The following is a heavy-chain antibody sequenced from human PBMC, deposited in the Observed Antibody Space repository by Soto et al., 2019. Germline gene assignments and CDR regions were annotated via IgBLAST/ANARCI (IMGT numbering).Heavy chain of an antibody. V-gene: IGHV1-2*04. D-gene: IGHD6-13*01. CDR3: ARADHRLEAAAGIDY. J-gene: IGHJ4*02. CDR1: GYTFTGYY. CDR2: INPNSGGT. Sequence: ASVKVSCKASGYTFTGYYMHWVRQAPGQGLEWMGWINPNSGGTNYAQKFQGWVTMTRDTSISTAYMELSRLRSDDTAVYYCARADHRLEAAAGIDYWGQGTLVTVSS.